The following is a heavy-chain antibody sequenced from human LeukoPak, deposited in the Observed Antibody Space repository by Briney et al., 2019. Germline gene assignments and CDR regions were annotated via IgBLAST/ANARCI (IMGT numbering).Heavy chain of an antibody. J-gene: IGHJ1*01. Sequence: GGSLPLPCAAYGFTFPGYLTEWVHQAAGKGLVWDAHINSDGRSTAYADSVKGRFTISRDNAKNTLYQQMNSLRDEDTAVYDCGRNDYVGRPILWGEGHLDPVSS. V-gene: IGHV3-74*01. CDR1: GFTFPGYL. D-gene: IGHD3-16*01. CDR3: GRNDYVGRPIL. CDR2: INSDGRST.